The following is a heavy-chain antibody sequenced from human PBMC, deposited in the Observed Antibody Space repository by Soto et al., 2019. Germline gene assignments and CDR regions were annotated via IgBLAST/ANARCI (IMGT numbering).Heavy chain of an antibody. Sequence: QLHLQESGPGLVKPSETLSVTCTVSGSSITTNPYYWGWIRQPPGRGLEYMGTISYSGATSYNPSLKSRVAISVDTSHNQFSLKLRSVTAADTAIYYCARHKWYDVLTGYYTPEDFWGQGILVTVSS. V-gene: IGHV4-39*01. J-gene: IGHJ4*02. CDR1: GSSITTNPYY. CDR2: ISYSGAT. CDR3: ARHKWYDVLTGYYTPEDF. D-gene: IGHD3-9*01.